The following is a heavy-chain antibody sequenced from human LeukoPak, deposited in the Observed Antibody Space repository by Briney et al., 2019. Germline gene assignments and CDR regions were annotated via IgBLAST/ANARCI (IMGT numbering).Heavy chain of an antibody. Sequence: PGGSLRLSCAASGFTFSNYEMHWVRQAPGKGLEWVSYISSSGSDIYYADSVKGRFTISRDNSKNTLYLQMNSLRAEDTAVYYCAKLGARYDSSGYYPGLDYWGQGTLVTVSS. J-gene: IGHJ4*02. D-gene: IGHD3-22*01. V-gene: IGHV3-48*03. CDR1: GFTFSNYE. CDR3: AKLGARYDSSGYYPGLDY. CDR2: ISSSGSDI.